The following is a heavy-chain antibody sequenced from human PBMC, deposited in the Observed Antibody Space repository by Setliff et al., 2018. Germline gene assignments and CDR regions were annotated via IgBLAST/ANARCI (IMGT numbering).Heavy chain of an antibody. Sequence: SETLSLTCNVSGGSISTYYWSWIRQPAGKGLEWIGRIHSSGNTNYKPSLKSRVTVSVDTTKNQFSLKLSSVTAADTAVYYCARAGAIQGGFDIWGQGTVVTVSS. D-gene: IGHD7-27*01. V-gene: IGHV4-4*07. CDR2: IHSSGNT. CDR1: GGSISTYY. J-gene: IGHJ3*02. CDR3: ARAGAIQGGFDI.